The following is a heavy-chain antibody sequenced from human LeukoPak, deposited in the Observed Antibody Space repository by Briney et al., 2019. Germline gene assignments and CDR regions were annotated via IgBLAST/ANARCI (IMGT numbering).Heavy chain of an antibody. V-gene: IGHV3-21*01. CDR3: ARDFPPRSNGYYYGV. Sequence: GGSLRLSCAASGFTFSSYSMNWVRQAPGKGLEWVSSISSSSSYIYYADSVKGRFTISRDNAKNSLYLQMNSLRAEDTAVYYCARDFPPRSNGYYYGVWGQGTLVTVSS. D-gene: IGHD3-22*01. CDR2: ISSSSSYI. J-gene: IGHJ4*02. CDR1: GFTFSSYS.